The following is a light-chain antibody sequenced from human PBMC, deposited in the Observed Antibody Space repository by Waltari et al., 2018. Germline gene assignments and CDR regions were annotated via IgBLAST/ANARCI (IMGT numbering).Light chain of an antibody. J-gene: IGKJ5*01. V-gene: IGKV3-11*01. CDR2: DAS. CDR3: QLRTGWPMT. CDR1: QRVSNS. Sequence: EVVLTQSPATLSLSPGERATLSCRASQRVSNSLAWYRQKPGKAPSLLIYDASTRAAGIPGRFSGSGSGTDFTLTISSLEPEDFAVYYCQLRTGWPMTFGQGTRLEIK.